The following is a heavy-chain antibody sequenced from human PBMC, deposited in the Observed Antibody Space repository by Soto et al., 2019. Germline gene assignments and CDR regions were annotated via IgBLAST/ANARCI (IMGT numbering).Heavy chain of an antibody. CDR1: GFTFKNYV. Sequence: LESGGGLVQPGGALRLSCGLSGFTFKNYVMSWVRQTPEKGLEWVASITGADDTKHYADSVKGRFAISRDNSRTTVYLQMNSMRGDDTDLYYCARDPGSGYELNFSGLAVWGQGTTVNVSS. D-gene: IGHD3-22*01. CDR2: ITGADDTK. V-gene: IGHV3-23*01. CDR3: ARDPGSGYELNFSGLAV. J-gene: IGHJ6*02.